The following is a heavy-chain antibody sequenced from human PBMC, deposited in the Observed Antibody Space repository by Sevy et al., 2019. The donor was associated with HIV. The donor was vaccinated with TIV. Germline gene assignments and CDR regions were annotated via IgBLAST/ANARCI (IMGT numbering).Heavy chain of an antibody. CDR2: IKQDGSEK. CDR3: ARVPRYYDFWSGYYTYYYYYYMDV. Sequence: GGSLRLSCAASGFTFSSYWMGWVRQAPGKGLEWVANIKQDGSEKYYVDSVKGRFTISRDNAKNSLYLQMNSLRAEDTAVYYCARVPRYYDFWSGYYTYYYYYYMDVWGKGTTVTVSS. V-gene: IGHV3-7*01. J-gene: IGHJ6*03. D-gene: IGHD3-3*01. CDR1: GFTFSSYW.